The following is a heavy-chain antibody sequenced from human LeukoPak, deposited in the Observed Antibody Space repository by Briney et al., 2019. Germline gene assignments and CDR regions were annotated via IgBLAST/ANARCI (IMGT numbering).Heavy chain of an antibody. D-gene: IGHD3-10*01. V-gene: IGHV3-23*01. CDR1: GFTLSSYS. CDR2: MSGSGGST. Sequence: GGSLRLSCAASGFTLSSYSMNWVRQAPGKGLEWVSVMSGSGGSTYYADSVKGRFTSLRDNSKNTLYLQMNTLRAEDTAVYYCAKGTRITLSPFDYWGQGTLITVSS. CDR3: AKGTRITLSPFDY. J-gene: IGHJ4*02.